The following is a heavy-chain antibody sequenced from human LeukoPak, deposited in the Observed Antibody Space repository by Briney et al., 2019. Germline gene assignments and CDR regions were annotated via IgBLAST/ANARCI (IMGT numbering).Heavy chain of an antibody. V-gene: IGHV3-30*18. Sequence: GGSLRLSCAASGFTVSSNYMNWVRQAPGKGLEWVAVISYDGSNKYYADSVKGRFTISRDNAKNTLYLQMNSLRAEDTAVYYCAKGETYYYDSSGYYFDYWGQGTLVTVSS. CDR1: GFTVSSNY. J-gene: IGHJ4*02. CDR2: ISYDGSNK. CDR3: AKGETYYYDSSGYYFDY. D-gene: IGHD3-22*01.